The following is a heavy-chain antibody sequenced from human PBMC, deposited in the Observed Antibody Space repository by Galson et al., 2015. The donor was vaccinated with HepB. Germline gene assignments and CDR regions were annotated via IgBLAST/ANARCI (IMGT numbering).Heavy chain of an antibody. CDR1: GFTFSTYG. CDR3: ARVGGGYGTFEYYFDC. CDR2: IWYDGSKK. Sequence: SLRLSCAASGFTFSTYGMHWVRQAPGKGLEWVAVIWYDGSKKYYADSVKGRFTISRDNSKKTLYLQMNSLRAEDTAVYYCARVGGGYGTFEYYFDCWGQGTLVTVSS. J-gene: IGHJ4*02. D-gene: IGHD5-18*01. V-gene: IGHV3-33*01.